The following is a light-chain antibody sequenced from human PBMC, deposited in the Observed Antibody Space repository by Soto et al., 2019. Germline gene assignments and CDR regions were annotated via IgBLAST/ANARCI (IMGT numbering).Light chain of an antibody. V-gene: IGKV3-20*01. CDR3: QQYGNSPRT. J-gene: IGKJ1*01. Sequence: EIVLTQSPGTLSLSPGERATLSCRASQSVSSSYLAWYQQKAGQAPRLVIYGAYIRATGIPDRLSGSGSGTDFSLTISRLEPEDSAVYSCQQYGNSPRTFGQGTKVEIK. CDR1: QSVSSSY. CDR2: GAY.